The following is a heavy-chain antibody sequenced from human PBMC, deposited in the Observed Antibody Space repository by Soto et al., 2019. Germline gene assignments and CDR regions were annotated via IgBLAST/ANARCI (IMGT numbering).Heavy chain of an antibody. J-gene: IGHJ4*02. CDR2: INPSGGST. CDR1: GYTFTSYY. V-gene: IGHV1-46*03. CDR3: ARDPKDIVVVPAARESRFDY. Sequence: ASVKVSCKASGYTFTSYYMHWVRQAPGQGLEWMGIINPSGGSTSYAQKFQGRVTMTRDTSTSTVYMELSSLRSEDTAVYYCARDPKDIVVVPAARESRFDYWGQGTLVTVSS. D-gene: IGHD2-2*01.